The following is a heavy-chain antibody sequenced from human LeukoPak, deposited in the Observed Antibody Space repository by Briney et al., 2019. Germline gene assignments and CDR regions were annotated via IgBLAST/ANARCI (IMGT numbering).Heavy chain of an antibody. D-gene: IGHD3-3*01. CDR3: ARQTGAGLFILP. V-gene: IGHV4-39*01. J-gene: IGHJ4*02. CDR2: IYYSGNT. Sequence: WVRRPPGKGLEWVGSIYYSGNTYYNPSLKSRVTISVDTSKNQFSLILTSVTAADTAVYYCARQTGAGLFILPGGQGTLVTVSS.